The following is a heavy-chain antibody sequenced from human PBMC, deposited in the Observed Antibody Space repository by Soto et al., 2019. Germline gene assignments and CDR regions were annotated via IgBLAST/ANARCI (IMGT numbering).Heavy chain of an antibody. D-gene: IGHD1-7*01. CDR2: IIPIFGTA. CDR3: ATAPPSRGTLVFDH. V-gene: IGHV1-69*01. Sequence: QVQLVQSGAEVKKPGSSVRVSCKASGGTFSSNGINWVRQAPGQGLEWMGGIIPIFGTANYAQKFQGRVTITADEPASTAYMELSSLRSENTAVYYCATAPPSRGTLVFDHWGQGTLVTVSS. CDR1: GGTFSSNG. J-gene: IGHJ4*02.